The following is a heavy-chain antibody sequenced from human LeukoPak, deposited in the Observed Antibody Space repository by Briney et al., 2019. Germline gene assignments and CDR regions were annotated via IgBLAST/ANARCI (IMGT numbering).Heavy chain of an antibody. CDR3: ARVVRRVDIVATDPSGAFDI. D-gene: IGHD5-12*01. CDR1: GGTFSSYA. CDR2: IIPIFGTA. Sequence: SVKVSCKASGGTFSSYAISWVRQAPGQGLEWMGGIIPIFGTANYAQKFQGRVTITADESTSTAYMELSSLRSEDTAVYYCARVVRRVDIVATDPSGAFDIWGQGTMVTVSS. J-gene: IGHJ3*02. V-gene: IGHV1-69*13.